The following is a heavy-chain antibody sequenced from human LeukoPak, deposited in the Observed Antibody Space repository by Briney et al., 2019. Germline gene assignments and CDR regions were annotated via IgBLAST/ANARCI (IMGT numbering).Heavy chain of an antibody. CDR2: INPNTGGT. CDR3: ARDLATIDGIAWYYFEN. Sequence: ASVKVSCKASGYTFTDHCIHWVRQAPGQGFEWMGWINPNTGGTDYAQKFQDRIAISTYASISTVYMELTRLTSDDTALYYCARDLATIDGIAWYYFENWGQGTLVTVS. D-gene: IGHD5-12*01. CDR1: GYTFTDHC. J-gene: IGHJ4*02. V-gene: IGHV1-2*02.